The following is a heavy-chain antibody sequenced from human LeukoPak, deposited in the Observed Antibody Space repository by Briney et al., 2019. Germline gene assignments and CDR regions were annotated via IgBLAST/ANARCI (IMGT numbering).Heavy chain of an antibody. J-gene: IGHJ2*01. D-gene: IGHD1-14*01. CDR3: ARNTSPGGYFDL. V-gene: IGHV4-39*07. CDR2: IYYSGST. CDR1: GGSISSSSYY. Sequence: SETLSLTCTVSGGSISSSSYYWGWIRQPPGKGLERIGSIYYSGSTYYNPSLKSRVTISVDTSKNQFSLKLSSVTAADTAVYYCARNTSPGGYFDLWGRGTLVTVSS.